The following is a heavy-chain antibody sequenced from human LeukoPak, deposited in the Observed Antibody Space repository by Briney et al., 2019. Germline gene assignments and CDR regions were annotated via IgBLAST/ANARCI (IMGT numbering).Heavy chain of an antibody. Sequence: GGSLRLSCAASGFTFSSYAISWVRQAPGKGLEWVSGIRGSGGSTYYADSVKGRFTISRDDSKNTLYLQMNSLRAEDTALYYCAKGSYSGSYHYFDYWGQGTLVTVSS. CDR2: IRGSGGST. CDR1: GFTFSSYA. CDR3: AKGSYSGSYHYFDY. D-gene: IGHD1-26*01. V-gene: IGHV3-23*01. J-gene: IGHJ4*02.